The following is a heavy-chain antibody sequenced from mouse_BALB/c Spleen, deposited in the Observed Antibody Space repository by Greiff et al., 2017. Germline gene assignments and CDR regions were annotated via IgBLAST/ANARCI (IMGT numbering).Heavy chain of an antibody. J-gene: IGHJ2*01. CDR3: ARGYYGYKLLDY. CDR1: GYTFTNYW. CDR2: IYPGGGYT. D-gene: IGHD1-2*01. Sequence: QVHVKQSGAELVRPGTSVKISCKASGYTFTNYWLGWVKQRPGHGLEWIGDIYPGGGYTNYNEKFKGKATLTADTSSSTAYMQLSSLTSEDSAVYFCARGYYGYKLLDYWGQGTTLTVSS. V-gene: IGHV1-63*02.